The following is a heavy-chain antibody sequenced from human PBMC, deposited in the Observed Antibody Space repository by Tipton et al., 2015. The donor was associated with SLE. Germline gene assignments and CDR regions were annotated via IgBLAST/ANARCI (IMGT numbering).Heavy chain of an antibody. Sequence: QLVQSGAEVKKPGASVKVSCNASGYTFTSYGISWVRQAPGQGLEWMGWISAYNGNTNYAQKLLGRVTMTTDTSTSTAYMELRSLRSDDTAVYYCARYGDFWRVYYTLFFDYWGQGTLVTVSS. V-gene: IGHV1-18*01. D-gene: IGHD3-3*01. CDR2: ISAYNGNT. CDR1: GYTFTSYG. CDR3: ARYGDFWRVYYTLFFDY. J-gene: IGHJ4*02.